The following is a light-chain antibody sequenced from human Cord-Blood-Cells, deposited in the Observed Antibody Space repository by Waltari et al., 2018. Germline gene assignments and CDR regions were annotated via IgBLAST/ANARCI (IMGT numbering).Light chain of an antibody. Sequence: QSPLTQPRSVSGSPGPSVTISCTGTSSDVGESTLVSWYQQHPGKAPKLMIYDVSKRPSGVPDRFSGSKSGNTAALTISGLQAEDESDYYCCSYAGSYTVVVGGGTKLTVL. CDR3: CSYAGSYTVV. CDR2: DVS. J-gene: IGLJ2*01. V-gene: IGLV2-11*02. CDR1: SSDVGESTL.